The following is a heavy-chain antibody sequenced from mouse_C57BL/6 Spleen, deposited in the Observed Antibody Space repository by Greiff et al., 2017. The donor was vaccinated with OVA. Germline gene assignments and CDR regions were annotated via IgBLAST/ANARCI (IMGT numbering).Heavy chain of an antibody. CDR3: ARRDYDYAMDD. Sequence: VQLQQPGAELVKPGASVKLSCKASGYTFTSYWMHWVKQRPGQGLEWIGMIHPNSGSTNYNEKFKSKATLTVDKSSSTAYMQLSSLTSEDSAVYDCARRDYDYAMDDWGQGTSVTVSS. CDR1: GYTFTSYW. D-gene: IGHD2-4*01. J-gene: IGHJ4*01. CDR2: IHPNSGST. V-gene: IGHV1-64*01.